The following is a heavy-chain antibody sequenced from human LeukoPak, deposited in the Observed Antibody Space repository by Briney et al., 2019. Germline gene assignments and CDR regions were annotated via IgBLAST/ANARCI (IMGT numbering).Heavy chain of an antibody. J-gene: IGHJ6*03. D-gene: IGHD6-19*01. Sequence: GASVTVSCTAFGYTFTTYGISWVRQAPGQGLEWMGWITTYNGNTRYEEKFQGRVTMTTDTSADTAYMELTSLTSDDTAVYYCARGPQWRGDYYYMDVWGRGTTVTVSS. V-gene: IGHV1-18*01. CDR1: GYTFTTYG. CDR2: ITTYNGNT. CDR3: ARGPQWRGDYYYMDV.